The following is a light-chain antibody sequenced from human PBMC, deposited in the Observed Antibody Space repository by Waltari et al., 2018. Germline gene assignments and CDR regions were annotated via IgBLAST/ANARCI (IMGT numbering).Light chain of an antibody. Sequence: QSAPTQPASVSGSPGQSITISCTGIHSDLGSYNYVSWYRQTPGKAPEFIIYDFSSRPPGVSSRFSGSKSGNTASLTISGRQAEDEGHYYCTSYTTTRLTFGGGTKLTV. V-gene: IGLV2-14*01. CDR2: DFS. J-gene: IGLJ2*01. CDR1: HSDLGSYNY. CDR3: TSYTTTRLT.